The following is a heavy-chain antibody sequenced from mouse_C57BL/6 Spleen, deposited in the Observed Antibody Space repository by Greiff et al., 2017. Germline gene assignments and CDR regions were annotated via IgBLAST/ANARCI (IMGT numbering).Heavy chain of an antibody. Sequence: QVQLQQSGAELVRPGSSVKLSCKASGYTFTSYWMHWVKQRPIQGLEWIGNIDPSDSETHYNQKFKDKATLPVDKSSSTAYMQLSSLTSEDSAVYDCAFGYGNYGAHAMDYWGQGTSVTVSS. D-gene: IGHD2-1*01. CDR1: GYTFTSYW. J-gene: IGHJ4*01. CDR2: IDPSDSET. V-gene: IGHV1-52*01. CDR3: AFGYGNYGAHAMDY.